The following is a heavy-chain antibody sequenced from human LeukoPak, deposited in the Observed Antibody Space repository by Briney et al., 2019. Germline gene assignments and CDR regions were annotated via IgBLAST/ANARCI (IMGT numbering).Heavy chain of an antibody. J-gene: IGHJ4*02. Sequence: SETLSLTCAVYGGSFSGYYWSWIRQPPGKGLECIGYIYYSGSTNYNPSLKSRVTISVDTSKNQFSLKLSSVTAADTAVYYCARTTCGGDCYSDYWGQGTLVTVSS. CDR2: IYYSGST. V-gene: IGHV4-59*01. D-gene: IGHD2-21*02. CDR1: GGSFSGYY. CDR3: ARTTCGGDCYSDY.